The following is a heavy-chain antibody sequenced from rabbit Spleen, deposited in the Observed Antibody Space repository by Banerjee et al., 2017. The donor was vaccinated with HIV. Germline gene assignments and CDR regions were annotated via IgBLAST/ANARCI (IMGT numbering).Heavy chain of an antibody. CDR1: GFDLNNYYY. CDR3: AREVEIYCGYPVSGYPNYGMDL. Sequence: QSLEESGGGLVQPEGSLTLTCTASGFDLNNYYYMCWVRQAPGKGLEWIACIYGGGNGNTYYASWAKGRFTISKSSSTTVTLQMTRLTGADTASYFCAREVEIYCGYPVSGYPNYGMDLCCPGTLVTVS. CDR2: IYGGGNGNT. V-gene: IGHV1S40*01. D-gene: IGHD7-1*01. J-gene: IGHJ6*01.